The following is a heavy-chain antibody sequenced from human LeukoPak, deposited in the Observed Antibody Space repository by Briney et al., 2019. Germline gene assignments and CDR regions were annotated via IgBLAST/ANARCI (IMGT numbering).Heavy chain of an antibody. J-gene: IGHJ4*02. CDR2: INSDGSST. CDR1: GYTFSSYW. CDR3: AREYCSGGSCFRLFDY. Sequence: GGSLRLSCEASGYTFSSYWIHWVRQAPGKGLVWVSRINSDGSSTSYADFVKGRFTISRDNAKNTLHLQMNSLRAEDTAVYYCAREYCSGGSCFRLFDYWGQGTLVTVSS. D-gene: IGHD2-15*01. V-gene: IGHV3-74*01.